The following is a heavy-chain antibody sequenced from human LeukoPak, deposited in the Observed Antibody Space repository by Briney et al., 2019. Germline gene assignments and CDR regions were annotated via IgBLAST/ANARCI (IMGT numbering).Heavy chain of an antibody. J-gene: IGHJ4*02. Sequence: GGSPRLSCVASVFTFSSYTINWVRAAPGGRLEWGSSISSSTRAIHYADSVKGRFTIFRDKAKNSLYLQMNSLRAEDTAVYFCARDYYGGYYFDYWGQGTLVTVSS. CDR1: VFTFSSYT. CDR3: ARDYYGGYYFDY. CDR2: ISSSTRAI. D-gene: IGHD4-23*01. V-gene: IGHV3-48*01.